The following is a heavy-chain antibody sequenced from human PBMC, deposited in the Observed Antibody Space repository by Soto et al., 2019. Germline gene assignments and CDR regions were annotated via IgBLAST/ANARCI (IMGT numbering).Heavy chain of an antibody. CDR1: GFTFSSYW. V-gene: IGHV3-74*01. D-gene: IGHD2-21*02. J-gene: IGHJ6*02. Sequence: GGSLRLSCAASGFTFSSYWMHWVRQAPGKGLVWVSRINSDGSSTSYADSVKGRFTISRDNAKNTLYLQMNSLRAEDTAVYYCARSLPKGDWNYNGMDVGGQGPTVTVS. CDR3: ARSLPKGDWNYNGMDV. CDR2: INSDGSST.